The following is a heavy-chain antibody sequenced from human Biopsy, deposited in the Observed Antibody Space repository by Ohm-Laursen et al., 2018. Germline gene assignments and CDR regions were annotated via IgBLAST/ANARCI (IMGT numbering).Heavy chain of an antibody. V-gene: IGHV4-59*01. CDR3: ARDRGYYSDRTVPGYLDL. CDR2: VYYTGST. CDR1: GDSISSYY. D-gene: IGHD3-22*01. Sequence: SDTLSLTCTVSGDSISSYYWSWIRQPPGKGLEWIGYVYYTGSTDYNPSLQSRVTISVDTSKNHFSLRLRSVTPADTAIYYCARDRGYYSDRTVPGYLDLWGRDTLVTVSS. J-gene: IGHJ2*01.